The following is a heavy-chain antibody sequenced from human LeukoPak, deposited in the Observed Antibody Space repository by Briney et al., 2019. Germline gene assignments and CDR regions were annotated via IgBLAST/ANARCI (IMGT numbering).Heavy chain of an antibody. CDR1: GASISTYY. V-gene: IGHV4-4*07. CDR2: IHASGST. CDR3: ARDIGSRI. J-gene: IGHJ6*04. Sequence: SETLSLTCTVSGASISTYYWSWFRQPAGTGLEWIGRIHASGSTYYNPSLKSRVSMSIDLSKNQFSLSLNSVTAADAAVFYCARDIGSRIWGKGTTVIVSS. D-gene: IGHD1-26*01.